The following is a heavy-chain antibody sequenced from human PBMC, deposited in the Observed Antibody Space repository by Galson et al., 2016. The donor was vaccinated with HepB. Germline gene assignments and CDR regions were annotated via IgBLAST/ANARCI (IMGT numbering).Heavy chain of an antibody. J-gene: IGHJ4*02. V-gene: IGHV3-7*02. CDR3: AKYSGSYKGYDY. CDR2: IKEDGSEK. CDR1: EFIFSSYW. D-gene: IGHD1-26*01. Sequence: SLRLSCAASEFIFSSYWMRWVRQAPGKGLEWVADIKEDGSEKYYADSVKGRFTISRDNAKNSLSLQMNSLRAEDTAVYYCAKYSGSYKGYDYWGQGTLVTVSS.